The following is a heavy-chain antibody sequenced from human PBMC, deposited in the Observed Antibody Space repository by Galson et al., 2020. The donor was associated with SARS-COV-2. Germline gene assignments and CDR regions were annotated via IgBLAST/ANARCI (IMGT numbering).Heavy chain of an antibody. Sequence: SETLSLTCTVSGGSISSYYWSWIRQPAGKGLEWIGRIYTSGSTNYNPSLKSRVTMSVDTSKNQFSLKLSSVTAADTAVYYCARAAISRMGVVVILGHFDYWGQGTLVTVSS. CDR2: IYTSGST. J-gene: IGHJ4*02. D-gene: IGHD3-22*01. CDR1: GGSISSYY. CDR3: ARAAISRMGVVVILGHFDY. V-gene: IGHV4-4*07.